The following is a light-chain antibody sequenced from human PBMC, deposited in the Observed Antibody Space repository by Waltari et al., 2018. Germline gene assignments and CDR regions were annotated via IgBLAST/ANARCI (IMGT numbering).Light chain of an antibody. V-gene: IGKV3-15*01. CDR3: HKYNNWPWT. CDR2: GAS. CDR1: QSVSSH. Sequence: DTVMTQSPATLSVSPGEGATLFCRASQSVSSHLAWYQQIPGQAPRLLIYGASARATGIPARFSGSGYGTEFTLTISSLQSEDFGVYYCHKYNNWPWTFGQGTKVEIK. J-gene: IGKJ1*01.